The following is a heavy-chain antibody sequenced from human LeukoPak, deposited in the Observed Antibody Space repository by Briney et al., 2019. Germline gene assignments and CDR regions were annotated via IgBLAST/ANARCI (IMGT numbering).Heavy chain of an antibody. CDR2: INQAGSEK. CDR3: ARVTPGGVGSFDY. D-gene: IGHD3-10*01. V-gene: IGHV3-7*01. Sequence: GGSLRLSRAASGFTFSRYWMSWVRQAPGKGLEWVADINQAGSEKFYADSVKGRFTISRDNAKISLYLQMNSLRAEDTAVYYCARVTPGGVGSFDYWGQGTLVTVSS. CDR1: GFTFSRYW. J-gene: IGHJ4*02.